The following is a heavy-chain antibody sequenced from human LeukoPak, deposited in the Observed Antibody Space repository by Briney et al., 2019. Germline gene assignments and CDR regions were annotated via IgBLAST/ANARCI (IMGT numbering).Heavy chain of an antibody. V-gene: IGHV1-69*13. CDR1: GGTFSSYA. Sequence: ASVNVSCKASGGTFSSYAISWVRQAPGQGLEWMGGIIPIFGTANYAQKFQGRVTITADESTSTAYMELSSLRSEDTAVYYCARGSGWLQYREPLDYWGQGTLVTVSS. J-gene: IGHJ4*02. CDR2: IIPIFGTA. D-gene: IGHD5-24*01. CDR3: ARGSGWLQYREPLDY.